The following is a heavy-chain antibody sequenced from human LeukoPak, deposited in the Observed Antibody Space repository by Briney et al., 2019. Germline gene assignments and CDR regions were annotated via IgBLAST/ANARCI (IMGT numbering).Heavy chain of an antibody. Sequence: GASVKVSCKASGGTFSSYAISWVRQAPGQGLEWMGELIPIFGTANYAQKFQGRVTITADESTSTAYMELSSLRSEDTTVYYCASMGNTAIPNWFDPWGQGTLVTVSS. D-gene: IGHD5-18*01. CDR1: GGTFSSYA. CDR2: LIPIFGTA. V-gene: IGHV1-69*13. CDR3: ASMGNTAIPNWFDP. J-gene: IGHJ5*02.